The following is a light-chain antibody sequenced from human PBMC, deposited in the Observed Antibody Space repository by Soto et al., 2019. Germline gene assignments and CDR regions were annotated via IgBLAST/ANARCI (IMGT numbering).Light chain of an antibody. CDR1: QTVRNN. Sequence: EIVMTQSPATLSVSPRERATLSCRASQTVRNNLAWYQQKPGQAPRLLIYGAFNRATGIPARFSGSGSGTEFTLTINSLQSEDFAVYYCQQYNYWPPWTFGQGTKVEVK. J-gene: IGKJ1*01. CDR3: QQYNYWPPWT. CDR2: GAF. V-gene: IGKV3-15*01.